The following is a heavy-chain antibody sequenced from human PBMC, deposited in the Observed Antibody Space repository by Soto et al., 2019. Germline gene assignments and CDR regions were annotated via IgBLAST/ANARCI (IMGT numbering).Heavy chain of an antibody. D-gene: IGHD6-13*01. CDR1: GYSFTIYW. CDR2: IYPGDSDT. Sequence: GESLKISCKGSGYSFTIYWIGWVRQMPGKGLEWMGIIYPGDSDTRYSPPFQGQVTISADKSISTAYLQWSSLKASDTAMYYCARXYSSSWSPLYYYYGMDVWGQGTTVTVSS. V-gene: IGHV5-51*01. CDR3: ARXYSSSWSPLYYYYGMDV. J-gene: IGHJ6*02.